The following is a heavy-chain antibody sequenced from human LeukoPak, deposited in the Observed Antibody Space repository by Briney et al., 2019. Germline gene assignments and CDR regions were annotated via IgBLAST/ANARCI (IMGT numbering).Heavy chain of an antibody. CDR2: ISSSGGTI. CDR1: GFTFSDYY. Sequence: GSLRLSCAASGFTFSDYYMSWIRQAPGKGLEWVSYISSSGGTIYYADSVKGRFTISRDNAKNSLYLQMNSLRAEDTAVYYCARDTTPYDFWSGLPYYFDYWGQGTLVTVSS. V-gene: IGHV3-11*01. J-gene: IGHJ4*02. D-gene: IGHD3-3*01. CDR3: ARDTTPYDFWSGLPYYFDY.